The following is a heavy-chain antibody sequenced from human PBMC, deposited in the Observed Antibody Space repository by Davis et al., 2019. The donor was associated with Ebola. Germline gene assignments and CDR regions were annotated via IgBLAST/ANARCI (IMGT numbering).Heavy chain of an antibody. J-gene: IGHJ4*02. CDR2: INAGNGNT. V-gene: IGHV1-3*01. D-gene: IGHD3-9*01. Sequence: AASVKVSCKASGYIFTSYAMHWVRQAPGQRLEWMGWINAGNGNTKYSQKFQGRVTITRDTSASTAYMELSSLRSEDTAVYYCARARPLVIRDKSYYFDYWGQGTLVTVSS. CDR1: GYIFTSYA. CDR3: ARARPLVIRDKSYYFDY.